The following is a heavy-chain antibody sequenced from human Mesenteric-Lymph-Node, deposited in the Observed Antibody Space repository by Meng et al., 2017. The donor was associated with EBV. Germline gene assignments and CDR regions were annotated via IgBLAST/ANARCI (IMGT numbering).Heavy chain of an antibody. V-gene: IGHV4-4*02. CDR3: ARLPPTTGYGTARSY. CDR1: GGGSSISSW. J-gene: IGHJ4*02. D-gene: IGHD6-13*01. Sequence: QLQVSGPGPGKRTPTLALSPSGPGGGSSISSWWSWVWQPPGQGLELLGESYHSSGSTNYNQSPKSRVTISLDKSKNHFSLNLRSVTAADTAVDYCARLPPTTGYGTARSYWGQGTLVTVSS. CDR2: SYHSSGST.